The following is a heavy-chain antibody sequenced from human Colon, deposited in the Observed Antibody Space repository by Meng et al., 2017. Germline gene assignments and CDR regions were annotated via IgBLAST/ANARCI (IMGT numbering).Heavy chain of an antibody. CDR2: ISYDGSNK. Sequence: GGSLRLSCAASGFTFNSYAMHWVRQAPGKGLEWVAVISYDGSNKYYADSVKGRFTISRDNSKNTLYLQMNSLRAEDTAVYYCARDAVTLGEYFDYWGQGTLVTVSS. D-gene: IGHD3-10*01. J-gene: IGHJ4*02. CDR1: GFTFNSYA. V-gene: IGHV3-30*04. CDR3: ARDAVTLGEYFDY.